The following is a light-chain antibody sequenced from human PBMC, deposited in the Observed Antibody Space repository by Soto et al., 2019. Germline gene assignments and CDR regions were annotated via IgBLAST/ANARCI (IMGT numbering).Light chain of an antibody. CDR2: DAS. Sequence: IVLTQSPATLTLSPGKRASLSCRASQNISNYLSWYQQRPGQAPRLLIYDASYRATDIPPRFSGSGSGTDFTLTISSLEPEDFAVYYCQQRRSWPPTITFGQGTRLEIK. CDR1: QNISNY. CDR3: QQRRSWPPTIT. J-gene: IGKJ5*01. V-gene: IGKV3-11*01.